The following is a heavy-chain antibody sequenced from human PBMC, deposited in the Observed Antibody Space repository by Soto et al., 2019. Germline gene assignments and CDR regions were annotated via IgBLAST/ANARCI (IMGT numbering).Heavy chain of an antibody. J-gene: IGHJ4*02. CDR2: ISSNGGST. Sequence: EVQLVESGGGLVQPGGSLRLSCSASEFTFSSYAMHWVRQAPGKGLEYVSAISSNGGSTYYADSVKGRFTISRDNSKNTLYLQMSSLRAEDTAVYYCVTGSSGWYWDYWGQGTMVTGAS. CDR3: VTGSSGWYWDY. D-gene: IGHD6-19*01. CDR1: EFTFSSYA. V-gene: IGHV3-64D*06.